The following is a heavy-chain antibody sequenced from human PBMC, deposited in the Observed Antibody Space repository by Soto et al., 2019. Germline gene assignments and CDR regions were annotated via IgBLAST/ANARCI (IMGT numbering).Heavy chain of an antibody. D-gene: IGHD6-13*01. CDR1: GFTFSSFA. CDR2: ITDRGDET. Sequence: DVQVLESGGGLVQPGGSLRLSCAASGFTFSSFAMSWVRQAPGKGLEWVSSITDRGDETYYSDSVKGRFTITRDNPKNTVFLLLNSLRAEDTARYYCAKDASGRVAARFDHWGQGSLVTVSS. J-gene: IGHJ4*02. V-gene: IGHV3-23*01. CDR3: AKDASGRVAARFDH.